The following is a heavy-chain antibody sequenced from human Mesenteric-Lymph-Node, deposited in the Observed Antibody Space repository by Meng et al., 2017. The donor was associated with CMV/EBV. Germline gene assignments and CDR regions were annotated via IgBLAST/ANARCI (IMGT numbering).Heavy chain of an antibody. V-gene: IGHV3-30*03. CDR3: ARDWGSSAWYNWFDP. Sequence: SGFTVSNYAMHWGRQAPGKGLEWVTMISYDGGATYYTDSVKGRFTISRDTSKNTLYLQMNSLRAEDTAVYYCARDWGSSAWYNWFDPWGQGTLVTVSS. J-gene: IGHJ5*02. CDR1: GFTVSNYA. D-gene: IGHD6-19*01. CDR2: ISYDGGAT.